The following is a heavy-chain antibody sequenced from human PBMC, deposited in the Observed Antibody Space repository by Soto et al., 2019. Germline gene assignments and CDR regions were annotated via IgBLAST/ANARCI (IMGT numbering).Heavy chain of an antibody. CDR2: IIPIFGTA. V-gene: IGHV1-69*13. Sequence: SVKVSCKASGGTFSIYAISWVRQAPGQGLEWMGGIIPIFGTANYAQKFQGRVTITADESTSTAYMELSSLRSEDTAVYYCAFRYCSGGSCYPEVWFDPWGQGTLVTVSS. CDR1: GGTFSIYA. D-gene: IGHD2-15*01. J-gene: IGHJ5*02. CDR3: AFRYCSGGSCYPEVWFDP.